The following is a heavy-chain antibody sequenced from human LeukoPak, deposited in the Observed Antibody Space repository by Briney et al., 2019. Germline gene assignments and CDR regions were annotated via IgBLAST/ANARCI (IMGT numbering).Heavy chain of an antibody. V-gene: IGHV1-2*02. CDR3: ARGQAKGYYYYYYMDV. CDR2: INPNSGGT. CDR1: GYTFTGYY. J-gene: IGHJ6*03. Sequence: ASVKVSCKASGYTFTGYYMHWVRQAPGQGLEWMGWINPNSGGTNYAQKSQGRVTMTRDTSISTAYMELSRLRSDDTAVYYCARGQAKGYYYYYYMDVWGKGTTVTVSS.